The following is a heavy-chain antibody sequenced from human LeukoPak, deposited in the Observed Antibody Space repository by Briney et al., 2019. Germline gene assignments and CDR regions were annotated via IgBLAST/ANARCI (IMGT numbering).Heavy chain of an antibody. CDR2: IFPIFGIA. V-gene: IGHV1-69*04. CDR3: ASEPRLAVASTGSLGSGGMDV. D-gene: IGHD6-19*01. CDR1: GGTFSSYA. Sequence: ASVKVSCKASGGTFSSYAISWVRQAPGQGLEWMGRIFPIFGIANYAQTFQGRVTITADKSTSTAYMELSSLRSEDTAVYYCASEPRLAVASTGSLGSGGMDVWGQGTTVTVSS. J-gene: IGHJ6*02.